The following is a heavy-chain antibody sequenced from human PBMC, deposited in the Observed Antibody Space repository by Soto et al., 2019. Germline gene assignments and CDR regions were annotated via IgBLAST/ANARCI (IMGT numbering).Heavy chain of an antibody. CDR3: ARDFSCSSTSCYWNSYYGLDV. CDR1: GYTFTTYS. J-gene: IGHJ6*02. D-gene: IGHD2-2*01. Sequence: ASVKVSCKASGYTFTTYSMHWVRQAPGQRLEWMGWINGGNGNTKYSQKFQDRVTITRDTSASTAYMELSSLRSEDTAVYYCARDFSCSSTSCYWNSYYGLDVWGQGTTVTVSS. CDR2: INGGNGNT. V-gene: IGHV1-3*01.